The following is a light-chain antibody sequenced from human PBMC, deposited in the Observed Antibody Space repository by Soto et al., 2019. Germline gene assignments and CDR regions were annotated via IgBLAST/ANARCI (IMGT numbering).Light chain of an antibody. CDR3: QQRSKWPET. CDR2: DAS. V-gene: IGKV3-11*01. J-gene: IGKJ2*01. CDR1: QSVGSH. Sequence: EVVLTQSPATLSLSPGERGALSCRASQSVGSHLAWYQQKPGQAPRLLIYDASNRAAGIPVRFSGSGSETDFPLTISSLEPEDLAVYFCQQRSKWPETFGQGTKVEIK.